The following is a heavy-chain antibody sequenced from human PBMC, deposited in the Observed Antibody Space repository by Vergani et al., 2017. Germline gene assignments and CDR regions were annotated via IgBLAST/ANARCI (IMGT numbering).Heavy chain of an antibody. CDR2: INSSGGST. J-gene: IGHJ4*02. V-gene: IGHV1-46*01. Sequence: QVQLVQSGAEVKKPGASEKVSCKASGYTFTSYYMHWVRQAPAQGLEWMGIINSSGGSTSYAQKFQGRGTMTRDTSTRTVYMELSSLRSEDTAVYYCARWRGELPGADYWGQGTLVTVS. CDR3: ARWRGELPGADY. CDR1: GYTFTSYY. D-gene: IGHD1-26*01.